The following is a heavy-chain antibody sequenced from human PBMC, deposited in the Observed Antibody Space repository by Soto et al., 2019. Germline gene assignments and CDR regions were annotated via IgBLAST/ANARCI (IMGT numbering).Heavy chain of an antibody. D-gene: IGHD6-13*01. V-gene: IGHV3-30-3*01. CDR2: ISYDGSNK. CDR1: GFTFSSYA. J-gene: IGHJ4*02. Sequence: QVQLVESGGGVVQPGRSLRLSCAASGFTFSSYAMHWVRQAPGKGLEWVAVISYDGSNKYYADSVKGRFTISRDNSKNTLYLQMNSLRAEDTAVYYCAREEGGIAAAGFDYWGQGTLVTVSS. CDR3: AREEGGIAAAGFDY.